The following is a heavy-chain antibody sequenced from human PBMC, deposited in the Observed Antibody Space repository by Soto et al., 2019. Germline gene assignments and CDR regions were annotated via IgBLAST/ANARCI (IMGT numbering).Heavy chain of an antibody. CDR1: GYTLIDFF. CDR3: AGAQGGGEKVIVVSVP. CDR2: INPRTGDT. D-gene: IGHD2-21*01. Sequence: VKVSCTASGYTLIDFFIHWVRQAPGQGLEWMGWINPRTGDTKYPQKFQGRVTMTRDTSISTVYMELGGLTNDDTAIYYCAGAQGGGEKVIVVSVPGG. V-gene: IGHV1-2*02. J-gene: IGHJ5*02.